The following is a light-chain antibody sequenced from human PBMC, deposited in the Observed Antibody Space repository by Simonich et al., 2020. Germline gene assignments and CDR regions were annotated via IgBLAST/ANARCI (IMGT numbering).Light chain of an antibody. CDR3: SSYTSSSTWV. CDR2: DVS. J-gene: IGLJ3*02. V-gene: IGLV2-14*03. Sequence: QSALTQPASVSGSPGQSITISCTGTSSDVGGYNYVSWYQQNPGKAPKLMIYDVSNRPSGFSNRFSGSKAGNTASRTISGLQAEDEADYYCSSYTSSSTWVFGGGTKLTVL. CDR1: SSDVGGYNY.